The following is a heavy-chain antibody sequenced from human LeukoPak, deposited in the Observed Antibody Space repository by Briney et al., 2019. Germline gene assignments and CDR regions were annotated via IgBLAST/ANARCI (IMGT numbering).Heavy chain of an antibody. J-gene: IGHJ2*01. CDR3: ARAYSNLLYFDL. CDR2: INHSGST. D-gene: IGHD4-11*01. Sequence: SETLSLTCAVYGVSFSGYYWSWIRQPPGKGLEWIGEINHSGSTNYNPSLKSRVTISVDTSKNQFSLKLSSVTAADTAVYYCARAYSNLLYFDLWGGGTLVTVSS. CDR1: GVSFSGYY. V-gene: IGHV4-34*01.